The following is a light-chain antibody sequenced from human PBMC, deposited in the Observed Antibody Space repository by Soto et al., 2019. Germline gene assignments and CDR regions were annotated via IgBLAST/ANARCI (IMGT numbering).Light chain of an antibody. Sequence: QSALTQPASVSGSPGQSITISCTGTSSDVGTYNLVSWYQQHPGKAPKLMIYEGGKRPSGISNRFSGSKSGNTASLTISGLQAEDEGDYYCCSYAGSSSYVFGTGTKLTVL. CDR1: SSDVGTYNL. V-gene: IGLV2-23*01. CDR2: EGG. CDR3: CSYAGSSSYV. J-gene: IGLJ1*01.